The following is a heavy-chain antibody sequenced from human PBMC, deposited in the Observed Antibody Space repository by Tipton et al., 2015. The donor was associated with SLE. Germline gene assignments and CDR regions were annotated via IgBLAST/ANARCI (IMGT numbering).Heavy chain of an antibody. CDR2: IYYSGST. V-gene: IGHV4-39*07. D-gene: IGHD3-3*01. CDR3: ARDKPGVFGVVTPFDY. Sequence: TLSLTCTVSGGSISSSSYYWGWIRQPLGKGLEWIGSIYYSGSTYYNPSLKSRVTISVDTSKNQFSLKLSSVTAADTAVYYCARDKPGVFGVVTPFDYWGQGTLVTVSS. J-gene: IGHJ4*02. CDR1: GGSISSSSYY.